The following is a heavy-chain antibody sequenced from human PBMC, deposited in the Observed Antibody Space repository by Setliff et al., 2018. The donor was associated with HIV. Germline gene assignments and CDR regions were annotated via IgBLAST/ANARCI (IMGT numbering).Heavy chain of an antibody. CDR2: IQQDGDEI. J-gene: IGHJ6*02. CDR1: GFTFNTYS. Sequence: GGSLRLSCAASGFTFNTYSLNWVRQAPGKGLEWVANIQQDGDEIYYLDSVKGRFTIFRDNAKNSVFLQMCSLRAEDTAIYYCAKNWATVHHYNYGMDVWGQGATVTVSS. D-gene: IGHD7-27*01. CDR3: AKNWATVHHYNYGMDV. V-gene: IGHV3-7*01.